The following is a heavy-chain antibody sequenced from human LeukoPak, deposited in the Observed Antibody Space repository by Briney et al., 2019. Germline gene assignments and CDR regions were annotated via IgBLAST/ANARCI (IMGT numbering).Heavy chain of an antibody. J-gene: IGHJ4*02. CDR2: INTNGGYT. D-gene: IGHD3-22*01. Sequence: GGSLRLSCAASGFTFGSYAMHWVRQAPGKGLEYVSAINTNGGYTYYANSVKGRFTISRDNSNNTLYLEMGSLRAEDMAVYYCARHVVAVGFDYWGQGTLVTVSS. CDR3: ARHVVAVGFDY. CDR1: GFTFGSYA. V-gene: IGHV3-64*01.